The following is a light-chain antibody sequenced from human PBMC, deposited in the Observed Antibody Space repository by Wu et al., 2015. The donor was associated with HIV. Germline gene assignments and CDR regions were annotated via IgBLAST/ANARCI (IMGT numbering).Light chain of an antibody. J-gene: IGKJ1*01. V-gene: IGKV3-15*01. Sequence: EIVMTQSPATLSVSPGERATLSCRASQSVSNNLAWYQQKPGQAPGLLIYGASTRATGIPARFSGSGSGTDFTLTISGMQSEDFTVYYCQQYNNWPPWTFGQGTKVEIK. CDR1: QSVSNN. CDR3: QQYNNWPPWT. CDR2: GAS.